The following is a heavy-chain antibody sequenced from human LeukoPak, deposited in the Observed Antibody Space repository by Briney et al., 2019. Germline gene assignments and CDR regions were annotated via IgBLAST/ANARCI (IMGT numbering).Heavy chain of an antibody. D-gene: IGHD2-21*02. V-gene: IGHV3-66*01. CDR2: IYSGGST. CDR3: ASGNCGGDCYSEDAFDI. CDR1: GFTVTSNY. Sequence: GGSLRLSCAASGFTVTSNYMSRVRQAPGKGLEWVSVIYSGGSTYYADSVKGRFTISRDNSKNTLYLQMNSLRAEDTAVYNCASGNCGGDCYSEDAFDIWGQGTMVTVSS. J-gene: IGHJ3*02.